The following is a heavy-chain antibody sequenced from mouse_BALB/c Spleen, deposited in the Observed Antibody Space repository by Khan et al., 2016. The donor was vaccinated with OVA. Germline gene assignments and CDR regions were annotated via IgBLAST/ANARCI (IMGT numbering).Heavy chain of an antibody. CDR2: ILPGSGSN. D-gene: IGHD1-1*01. Sequence: VQLQESGAELMKPGASVKISCKATGYTFSSYWIEWVKQRPGHGLEWIGEILPGSGSNNYNEKFKGKATFTADTSSNTAYMQHISLTSEDSAVYYCARGNYYGSSSWFGYWGQGTLVTVS. J-gene: IGHJ3*01. CDR1: GYTFSSYW. V-gene: IGHV1-9*01. CDR3: ARGNYYGSSSWFGY.